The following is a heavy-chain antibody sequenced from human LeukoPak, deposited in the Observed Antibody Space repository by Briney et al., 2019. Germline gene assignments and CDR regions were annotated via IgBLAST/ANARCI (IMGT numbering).Heavy chain of an antibody. V-gene: IGHV4-39*07. CDR3: ARVLTHRDAFDI. Sequence: SETLSLTCTVSGGSISSSSYYWGWIRQPPGKGLEWIGSIYYSGSTYYNPSLKSRVTISVDTSKNQFSLKLSSVTAADTAVYYCARVLTHRDAFDIWGQGTMVTVSS. CDR1: GGSISSSSYY. CDR2: IYYSGST. J-gene: IGHJ3*02. D-gene: IGHD2/OR15-2a*01.